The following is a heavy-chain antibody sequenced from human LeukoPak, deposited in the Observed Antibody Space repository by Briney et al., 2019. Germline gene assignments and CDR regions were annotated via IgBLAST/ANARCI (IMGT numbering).Heavy chain of an antibody. J-gene: IGHJ4*02. CDR2: ISGSGGIT. V-gene: IGHV3-23*01. CDR3: AKAFKTGYNVDTLDY. CDR1: GFTFSSYA. Sequence: GGSLRLSCAASGFTFSSYAMSWVRQAQGKGLEWVSGISGSGGITDSADSVKGRFTISRDNSKNTLYLQMNSLRAEDTAVYYCAKAFKTGYNVDTLDYWGQGTLITVSS. D-gene: IGHD5-24*01.